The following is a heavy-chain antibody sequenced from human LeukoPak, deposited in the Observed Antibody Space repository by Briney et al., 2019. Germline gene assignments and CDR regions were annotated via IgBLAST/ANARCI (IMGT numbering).Heavy chain of an antibody. CDR1: GYTFTGYY. J-gene: IGHJ5*02. V-gene: IGHV1-2*02. CDR2: INPNSGGT. D-gene: IGHD6-13*01. CDR3: AREVAAAGEGDSFDP. Sequence: GESLKISCKASGYTFTGYYMHWVRQAPGQGLEWMGWINPNSGGTNYAQKFQGRVTMTRDTSISTAYMELSRLRSDDTAVYYCAREVAAAGEGDSFDPWGQGTLVTVSS.